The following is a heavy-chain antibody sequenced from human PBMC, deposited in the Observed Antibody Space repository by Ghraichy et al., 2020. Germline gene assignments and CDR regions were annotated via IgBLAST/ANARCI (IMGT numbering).Heavy chain of an antibody. CDR1: GFTFSSYG. Sequence: GGSLRLSCAASGFTFSSYGLHWVRQAPGKGLEWVAVISYDGSNKYYADSVKGRFTISRDKSKNTLYLQMNSLRAEDTAVYHCAKDRRRGHYVYGMDVWGQGTTVTVSS. V-gene: IGHV3-30*18. CDR2: ISYDGSNK. J-gene: IGHJ6*02. CDR3: AKDRRRGHYVYGMDV.